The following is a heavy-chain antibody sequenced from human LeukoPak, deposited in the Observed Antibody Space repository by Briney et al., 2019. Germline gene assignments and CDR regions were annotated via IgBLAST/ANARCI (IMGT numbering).Heavy chain of an antibody. V-gene: IGHV3-23*01. D-gene: IGHD3-9*01. CDR1: GFTVSSNS. CDR3: ATRGDILTGYPYYFDY. Sequence: GGSLRLSCTVSGFTVSSNSMSWVRQAPGKGLEWVSAISGSGGSTYYADSVKGRFTISRDNSKNTLYLQMNSLRAEDTAVYYCATRGDILTGYPYYFDYWGQGTLVTVSS. CDR2: ISGSGGST. J-gene: IGHJ4*02.